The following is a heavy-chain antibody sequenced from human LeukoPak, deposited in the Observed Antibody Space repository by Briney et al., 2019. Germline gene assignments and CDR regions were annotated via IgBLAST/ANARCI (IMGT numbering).Heavy chain of an antibody. D-gene: IGHD2-15*01. CDR2: IYYSGST. J-gene: IGHJ3*02. CDR1: GGSISSYY. Sequence: KPSETLSLTCTVSGGSISSYYWSWIRQPPGKGLEWIGYIYYSGSTNYNPSLKSRVTISVDTSKNQFSLKLSSVTAADTAVYYCARGRVARGAFDIWGQGPMVTVSS. CDR3: ARGRVARGAFDI. V-gene: IGHV4-59*01.